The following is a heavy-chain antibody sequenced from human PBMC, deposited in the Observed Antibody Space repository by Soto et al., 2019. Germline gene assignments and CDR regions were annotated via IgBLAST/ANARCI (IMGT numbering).Heavy chain of an antibody. D-gene: IGHD2-21*02. CDR2: IYYSGST. CDR1: GGCISSYY. V-gene: IGHV4-59*07. Sequence: PSDTVSRTCIGSGGCISSYYWSWIRQPPGKGLEWIGYIYYSGSTNYNPSLKSRVTISVDTSKNQFSLKLSSVTAADTAVYYCARGGEMAPMTAYYYCYGMDVWGQGTTVTVSS. J-gene: IGHJ6*02. CDR3: ARGGEMAPMTAYYYCYGMDV.